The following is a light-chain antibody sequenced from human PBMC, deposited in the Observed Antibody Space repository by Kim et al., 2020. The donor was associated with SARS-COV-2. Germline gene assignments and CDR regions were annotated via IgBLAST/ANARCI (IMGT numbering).Light chain of an antibody. CDR2: GKN. V-gene: IGLV3-19*01. CDR3: NSRDSSGHHL. CDR1: SLRIYY. Sequence: SSELTQDPAVSVALGQTVRITCQGDSLRIYYASWYQQKPGQAPVLVIYGKNNRPSGIPDRFSGSSSGNTASLTITGAHAEDEADYYCNSRDSSGHHLFGGGTQLTVL. J-gene: IGLJ2*01.